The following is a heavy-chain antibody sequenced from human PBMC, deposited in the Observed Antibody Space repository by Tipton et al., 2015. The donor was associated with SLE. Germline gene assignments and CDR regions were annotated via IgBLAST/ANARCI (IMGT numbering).Heavy chain of an antibody. CDR1: GGSFSGYY. Sequence: TLSLTCAVYGGSFSGYYWSWIRQPPGKGLEWIGEINHSGSTNYNPSLKSRVTISVDTSKSQFSLKLSSVTAADTAVYYCARITTTLGGMDVWGQGTTVTVSS. J-gene: IGHJ6*02. V-gene: IGHV4-34*01. D-gene: IGHD1-1*01. CDR2: INHSGST. CDR3: ARITTTLGGMDV.